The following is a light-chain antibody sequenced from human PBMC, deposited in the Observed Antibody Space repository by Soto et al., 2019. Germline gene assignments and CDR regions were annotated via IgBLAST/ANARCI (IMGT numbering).Light chain of an antibody. CDR1: QSVSSY. Sequence: EIVLTQSPATLSLSPVERATLSCMASQSVSSYLAWYQQKPGQAPRLLIYGASSRATGIPDRFSGSGSGTDFTLTISSLEPEDSAVYYCQQRHMWPITFGQGTRLEIK. CDR3: QQRHMWPIT. CDR2: GAS. V-gene: IGKV3-11*01. J-gene: IGKJ5*01.